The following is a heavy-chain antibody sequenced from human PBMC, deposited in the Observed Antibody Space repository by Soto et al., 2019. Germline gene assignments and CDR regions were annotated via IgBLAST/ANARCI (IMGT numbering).Heavy chain of an antibody. CDR1: GGSISSGGYY. D-gene: IGHD5-18*01. CDR2: IYYSGST. CDR3: ARGMIQLWPKFDY. J-gene: IGHJ4*02. Sequence: SETLSLTCTVSGGSISSGGYYWSWIRQHPGKGLEWIGYIYYSGSTYYNPSLKRRVTISVDTSKNQFSLKLSSVTAADTAVYYCARGMIQLWPKFDYWGQGTLVTVSS. V-gene: IGHV4-31*03.